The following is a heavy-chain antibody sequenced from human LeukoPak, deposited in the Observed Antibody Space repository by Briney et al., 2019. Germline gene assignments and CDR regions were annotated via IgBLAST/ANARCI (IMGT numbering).Heavy chain of an antibody. V-gene: IGHV1-2*02. CDR2: INPNSGGT. Sequence: ASVKVSCKASGYTFTGYYMHWVRQAPGQGLEWMGWINPNSGGTNYAQKFQGRVTMTRDTSISTAYMELSRLRSDDTAVYYCARSLRVVVAATRDDAFDIWGQGTMATVSS. CDR1: GYTFTGYY. CDR3: ARSLRVVVAATRDDAFDI. J-gene: IGHJ3*02. D-gene: IGHD2-15*01.